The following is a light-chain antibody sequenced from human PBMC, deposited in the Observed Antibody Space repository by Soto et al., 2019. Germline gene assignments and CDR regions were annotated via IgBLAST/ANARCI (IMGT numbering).Light chain of an antibody. CDR2: GAS. CDR1: QSDGTY. J-gene: IGKJ1*01. Sequence: DTVLTQPPGTLSLSPVEIARLSCRASQSDGTYLAWYQQKPGQAPRLLIYGASTRATGIPARFSGSGSGTEFTLTISRLEPEDFAVYYCQQYGSSPPWTFGQGTKVDIK. V-gene: IGKV3-20*01. CDR3: QQYGSSPPWT.